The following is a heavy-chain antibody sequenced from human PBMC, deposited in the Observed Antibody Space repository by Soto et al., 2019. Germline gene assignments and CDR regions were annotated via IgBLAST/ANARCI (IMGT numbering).Heavy chain of an antibody. D-gene: IGHD2-2*01. J-gene: IGHJ4*02. CDR3: ARLIYFSNTRCSDIYY. CDR1: GYSFTSHW. V-gene: IGHV5-51*01. Sequence: PGESLKISCKGSGYSFTSHWIGWVRQMPGKGLEWMGIIYPGDSEPRYNPSFQGQVTISADKSINTAYLQWSSLKASDTAMYYCARLIYFSNTRCSDIYYLGQGTLVTVSS. CDR2: IYPGDSEP.